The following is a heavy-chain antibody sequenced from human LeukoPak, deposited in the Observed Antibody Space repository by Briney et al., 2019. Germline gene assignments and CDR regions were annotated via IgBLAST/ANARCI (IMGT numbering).Heavy chain of an antibody. Sequence: PGGSLRLSCAASGFSFSAYWMTWVRQAPGTGLEWVANINPAGTETYYVDPVKGRITISRDNAKNLLYLQMNSLRAEDTAVYYCARFGYVAAVDLWGQGTLVTVSS. CDR3: ARFGYVAAVDL. CDR1: GFSFSAYW. D-gene: IGHD2-15*01. J-gene: IGHJ4*02. V-gene: IGHV3-7*01. CDR2: INPAGTET.